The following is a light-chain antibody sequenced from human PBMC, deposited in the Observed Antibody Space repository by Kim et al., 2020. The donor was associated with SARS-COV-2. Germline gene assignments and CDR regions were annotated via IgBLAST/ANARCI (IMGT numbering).Light chain of an antibody. CDR2: GAS. J-gene: IGKJ3*01. V-gene: IGKV3-20*01. CDR3: QQYGSSPLT. Sequence: SPGERATLSCRASQSVSSSYLAWYQQKPSQAPRLLICGASSRATGIPDRFSGSGSGTDFTLTISRLEPEDFAVYYCQQYGSSPLTFGPGTKVDIK. CDR1: QSVSSSY.